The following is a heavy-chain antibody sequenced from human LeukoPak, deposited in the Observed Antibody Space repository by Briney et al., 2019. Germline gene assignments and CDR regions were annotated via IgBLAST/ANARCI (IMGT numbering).Heavy chain of an antibody. Sequence: GASVKVSCKAYGYTFISNYLNWVRQAPGQGLEWVGIINPSGGSPSYAQKFQGRVTMTRDMSTSTVYMTLSSPKSEDTAVYYCARGGVGATTYVWFDPWGQGTLVTVSS. D-gene: IGHD1-26*01. CDR1: GYTFISNY. V-gene: IGHV1-46*01. CDR3: ARGGVGATTYVWFDP. CDR2: INPSGGSP. J-gene: IGHJ5*02.